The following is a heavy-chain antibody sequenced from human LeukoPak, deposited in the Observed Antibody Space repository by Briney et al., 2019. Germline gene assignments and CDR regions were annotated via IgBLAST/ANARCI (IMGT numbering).Heavy chain of an antibody. J-gene: IGHJ4*02. CDR1: GYSISNGYY. CDR3: ARVLDYYGSGTYSFDY. CDR2: IYHSGNT. Sequence: SETLSLTCSVSGYSISNGYYWGWIRQPPGEGLEWIGSIYHSGNTFYNSSLKSRVTISVDTSKNQFSLKLSSETAADTAVYYCARVLDYYGSGTYSFDYWGQGTLVTVSS. D-gene: IGHD3-10*01. V-gene: IGHV4-38-2*02.